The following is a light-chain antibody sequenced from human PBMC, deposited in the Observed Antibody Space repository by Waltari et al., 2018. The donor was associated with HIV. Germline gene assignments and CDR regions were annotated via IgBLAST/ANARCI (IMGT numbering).Light chain of an antibody. V-gene: IGKV4-1*01. CDR2: WAS. J-gene: IGKJ3*01. CDR1: QTLFYRSTTRNY. Sequence: DIVMTQSPDSLAVSLGERATHNCKSSQTLFYRSTTRNYLAWFQKKPGQPAKLLIYWASIRESGVPGRFSGSGSMTDFTLTSSSLQAEDVAVYYCQQYYSLPLTFGPGTKVDIK. CDR3: QQYYSLPLT.